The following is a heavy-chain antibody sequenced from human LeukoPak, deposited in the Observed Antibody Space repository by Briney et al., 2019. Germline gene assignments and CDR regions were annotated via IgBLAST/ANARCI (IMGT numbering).Heavy chain of an antibody. D-gene: IGHD6-13*01. V-gene: IGHV3-9*01. J-gene: IGHJ4*02. CDR3: AKDRTLGAAGTGFDY. Sequence: GGSLRLSCAASGFTFDDYAMHWVRQAPGKGLEWVSGISWNSGSIGYADSVKGRFTISRENAKNSLYLQMNSLRAEDTALYYCAKDRTLGAAGTGFDYWGQGTLVTVSS. CDR2: ISWNSGSI. CDR1: GFTFDDYA.